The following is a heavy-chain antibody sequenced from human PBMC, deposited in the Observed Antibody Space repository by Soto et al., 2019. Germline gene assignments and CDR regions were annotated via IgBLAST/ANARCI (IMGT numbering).Heavy chain of an antibody. CDR3: ARDQYSSGWTERGAFDI. CDR2: IIPIFGTA. CDR1: GGTFSSYA. Sequence: SVKVSCKASGGTFSSYAISWVRQASGQGLEWMGGIIPIFGTADYAQKFQGRVTITADESTSTAYMELSSLRSEDTAVYYCARDQYSSGWTERGAFDIWGQGTMVTVSS. D-gene: IGHD6-19*01. J-gene: IGHJ3*02. V-gene: IGHV1-69*13.